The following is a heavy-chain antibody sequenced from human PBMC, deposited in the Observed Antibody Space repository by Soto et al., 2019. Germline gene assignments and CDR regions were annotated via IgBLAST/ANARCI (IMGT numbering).Heavy chain of an antibody. D-gene: IGHD4-17*01. J-gene: IGHJ5*02. CDR1: CGSISSYY. CDR2: IYYSGST. CDR3: ARDYGGNLNWFDP. Sequence: SETLSLTCTVSCGSISSYYWSWIRQPPGKGLEWIGYIYYSGSTNYNPSLKSRVTISVDTSKNQFSLKLSSVTAADTAVYYCARDYGGNLNWFDPWGQGTLVTVSS. V-gene: IGHV4-59*01.